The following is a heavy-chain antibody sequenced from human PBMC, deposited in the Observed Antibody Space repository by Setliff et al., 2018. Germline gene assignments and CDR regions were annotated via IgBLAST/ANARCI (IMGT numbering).Heavy chain of an antibody. D-gene: IGHD3-3*01. Sequence: SETLSLTCTVSGDSISSGYYYWTWIRQSAGKGLEWIGHFYTSGNTNYNPSLKSRVTISVDTSKNQFSLKLSSVTAADTATYYCARGGPTLTIARVLVVSSFDPWGQGSRVTVSS. CDR1: GDSISSGYYY. CDR2: FYTSGNT. V-gene: IGHV4-61*09. J-gene: IGHJ5*02. CDR3: ARGGPTLTIARVLVVSSFDP.